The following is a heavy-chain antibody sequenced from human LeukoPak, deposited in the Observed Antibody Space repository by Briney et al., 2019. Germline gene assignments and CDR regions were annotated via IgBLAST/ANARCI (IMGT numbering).Heavy chain of an antibody. CDR3: ARGPKSRYSSGLDY. Sequence: GGSLRLSCAASGFIFSGYSVNWVRQAPGKGLEWVSSISSGDSYTYFADSVKGRFSISRDNAKNTLYLQMNSLRVEDTAVYYCARGPKSRYSSGLDYWGQGTLVTVSS. V-gene: IGHV3-21*01. CDR2: ISSGDSYT. J-gene: IGHJ4*02. CDR1: GFIFSGYS. D-gene: IGHD6-19*01.